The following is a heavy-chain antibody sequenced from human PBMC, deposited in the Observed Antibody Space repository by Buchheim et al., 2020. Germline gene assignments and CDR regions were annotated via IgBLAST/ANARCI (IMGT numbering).Heavy chain of an antibody. Sequence: QVQLVQSGAEVKKPGASVKVSCKASGYTFTGYFIHWVRQAPGQGLEWMGRINPNSGDTNYPQKFQGRVTMTRDMSISTAYMELSRLKSDDTAVYYCARLAGAYETINWGQGTL. CDR2: INPNSGDT. CDR1: GYTFTGYF. D-gene: IGHD5-12*01. V-gene: IGHV1-2*06. CDR3: ARLAGAYETIN. J-gene: IGHJ4*02.